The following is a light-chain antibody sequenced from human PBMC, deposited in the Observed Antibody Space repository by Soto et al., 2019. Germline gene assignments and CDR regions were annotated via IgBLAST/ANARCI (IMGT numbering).Light chain of an antibody. Sequence: EIVLTQSPGTLSLSPGGRATLSCRASQSVRKNYLAWYQQKSGQAPRLLIYDASSRATGIPDRFSGSGSGTDFTLTISRLEPEDFAVYFCQQYGRSPRTFGQGTKVEIK. CDR3: QQYGRSPRT. CDR1: QSVRKNY. V-gene: IGKV3-20*01. CDR2: DAS. J-gene: IGKJ1*01.